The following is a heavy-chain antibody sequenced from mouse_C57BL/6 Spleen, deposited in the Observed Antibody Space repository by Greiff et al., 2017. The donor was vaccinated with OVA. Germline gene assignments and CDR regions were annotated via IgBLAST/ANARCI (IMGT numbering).Heavy chain of an antibody. CDR1: GYTFTSYW. D-gene: IGHD3-1*01. CDR2: LPPYSGST. V-gene: IGHV1-64*01. Sequence: QVQLQQPGAELVKPGASVKLSCKASGYTFTSYWMHWVKQRPGQGLEWIGMLPPYSGSTNYNEKFKSKATLTVDKSSSTAYMQLSSRTSEDSAVYDCARLGARGYAKDYWGQGTSVTVAS. J-gene: IGHJ4*01. CDR3: ARLGARGYAKDY.